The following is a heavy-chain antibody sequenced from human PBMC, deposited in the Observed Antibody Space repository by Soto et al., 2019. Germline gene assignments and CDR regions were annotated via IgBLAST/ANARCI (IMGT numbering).Heavy chain of an antibody. V-gene: IGHV4-31*03. J-gene: IGHJ6*01. D-gene: IGHD3-10*01. CDR3: ARGTMLRGPGYSYAMDV. CDR2: IYYSGSS. CDR1: GDSISRNGYF. Sequence: PSETLSLTCTVSGDSISRNGYFWTWIRQHPGKGLEWIGYIYYSGSSYYNPSLKSRVIISVDTSNKHFSLNLTAVTAADTAVYYCARGTMLRGPGYSYAMDVWGQGTRVT.